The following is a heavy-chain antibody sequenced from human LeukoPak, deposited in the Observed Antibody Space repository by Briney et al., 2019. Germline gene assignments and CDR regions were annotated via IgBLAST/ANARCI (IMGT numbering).Heavy chain of an antibody. CDR3: ARDQEFGCYYYYYYGMDV. J-gene: IGHJ6*02. CDR2: TYYRSKWYN. Sequence: SQTLSLTCAISGYSVSSNSAARNWIRQSPSRGLEWLGRTYYRSKWYNDYAVSVKSRITINPDTSKNQFSLQLNSVTPEDTAVYYCARDQEFGCYYYYYYGMDVWGQGTTVTVSS. V-gene: IGHV6-1*01. CDR1: GYSVSSNSAA. D-gene: IGHD3-16*01.